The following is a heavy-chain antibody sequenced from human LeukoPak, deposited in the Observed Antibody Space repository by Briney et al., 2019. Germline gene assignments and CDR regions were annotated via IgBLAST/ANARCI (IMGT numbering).Heavy chain of an antibody. D-gene: IGHD4-17*01. J-gene: IGHJ4*02. Sequence: ASEKVSCKASGYTFTSYAMNWVRQAPGQGLEWMGWINTNTGNPTYAQGFTGRFVFSLDTSVSTAYLQISSLKAEDTAVYYCARRAWGTTVTTLDYWGQGTLVTVSS. CDR2: INTNTGNP. CDR1: GYTFTSYA. V-gene: IGHV7-4-1*02. CDR3: ARRAWGTTVTTLDY.